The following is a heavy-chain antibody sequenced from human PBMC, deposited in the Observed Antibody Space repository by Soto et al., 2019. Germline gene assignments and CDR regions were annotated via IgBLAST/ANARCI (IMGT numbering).Heavy chain of an antibody. Sequence: QVQLVESGGGVVQPGRSLRLSCAASGFTFSSYGMHWVRQAPGKGLEWVTVISYDGSNKYYVDSVKGRFTISRDNSKNTLYLQMNSLRAEDTAVYYCAKARHDYRNYFDHWGQGTLVTVSS. J-gene: IGHJ4*02. CDR1: GFTFSSYG. CDR2: ISYDGSNK. D-gene: IGHD4-4*01. CDR3: AKARHDYRNYFDH. V-gene: IGHV3-30*18.